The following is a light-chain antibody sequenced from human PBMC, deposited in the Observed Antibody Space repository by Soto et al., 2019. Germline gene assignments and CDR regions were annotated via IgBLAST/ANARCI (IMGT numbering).Light chain of an antibody. CDR2: SAS. CDR3: QQSYPTWT. CDR1: QTIGTF. Sequence: DIHVTQSPSSLSASVGDSFTITCRTSQTIGTFLNWYQQKPGKVPKLLISSASSLHAGVPSRLSASGSGTDFTLTISSLQPEDSAAYYCQQSYPTWTFGQGTKVDIK. J-gene: IGKJ1*01. V-gene: IGKV1-39*01.